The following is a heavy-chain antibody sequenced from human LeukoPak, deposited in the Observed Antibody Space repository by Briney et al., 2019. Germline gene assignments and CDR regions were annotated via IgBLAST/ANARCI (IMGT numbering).Heavy chain of an antibody. V-gene: IGHV1-18*01. CDR3: ARAWESIAGYYFDY. J-gene: IGHJ4*02. CDR2: ISAYNGNT. Sequence: ASVKVSCKASGYTFTSYAMNWVRQAPGQGLEWMGWISAYNGNTNYAQKLQGRVTMTTDTSTSTAYMELRSLRSDDTAVYYCARAWESIAGYYFDYWGQGTLVTVSS. D-gene: IGHD1-26*01. CDR1: GYTFTSYA.